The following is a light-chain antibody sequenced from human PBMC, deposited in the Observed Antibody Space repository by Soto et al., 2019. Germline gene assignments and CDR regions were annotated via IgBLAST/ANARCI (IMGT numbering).Light chain of an antibody. CDR1: SSDVGGYNY. V-gene: IGLV2-14*03. CDR3: QSYDKRLTAYV. J-gene: IGLJ1*01. Sequence: QSALTQPASVSGSPGQSITISCTGTSSDVGGYNYVSWYQQHPGRAPKLIIYDVTNRPSGISNRFSGSKSGNTASLTISGLQTEDEADYYCQSYDKRLTAYVFGTGTKVTV. CDR2: DVT.